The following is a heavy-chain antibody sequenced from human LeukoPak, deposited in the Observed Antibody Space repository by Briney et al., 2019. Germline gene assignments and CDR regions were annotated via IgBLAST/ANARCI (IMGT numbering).Heavy chain of an antibody. V-gene: IGHV1-8*01. Sequence: ASVKVSCKASGYTFSTYDINWVRQVTGQGLEWMGWMNPNSGNTGYAQKIQGRVTMTRNTTINTAYMELSSLRSEDTAVYYCARGPSRDYGSGSSWFDPWGQGTLVTVSS. CDR2: MNPNSGNT. J-gene: IGHJ5*02. D-gene: IGHD3-10*01. CDR1: GYTFSTYD. CDR3: ARGPSRDYGSGSSWFDP.